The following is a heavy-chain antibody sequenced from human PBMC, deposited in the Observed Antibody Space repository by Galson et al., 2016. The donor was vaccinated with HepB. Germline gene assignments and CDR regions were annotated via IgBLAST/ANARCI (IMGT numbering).Heavy chain of an antibody. D-gene: IGHD3-10*01. CDR3: ARALVNVVQGLVISHHYFDS. CDR1: EYASSGHI. J-gene: IGHJ4*02. V-gene: IGHV1-3*04. Sequence: SVKVSCKASEYASSGHILHWVRQAPGHSLEWMGWINTGNGNTKYSQMFQGRVSITGDTSASTAYMELSSLRSEDTAVYFCARALVNVVQGLVISHHYFDSWGQGTQVTVSS. CDR2: INTGNGNT.